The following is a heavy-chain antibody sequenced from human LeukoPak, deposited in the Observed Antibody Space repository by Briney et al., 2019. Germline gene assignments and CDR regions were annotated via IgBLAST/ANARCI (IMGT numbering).Heavy chain of an antibody. CDR1: GGSISGDY. V-gene: IGHV4-4*07. Sequence: SETLSLTCTVSGGSISGDYWSWIRQAAGKGLEWLGHIYSSGSTNYNPSLKSRVTMSVDTSKNQFSLKLSSVTAADTAVYYCARGSGSYDSWGQGTLVTVSS. J-gene: IGHJ5*01. D-gene: IGHD1-26*01. CDR3: ARGSGSYDS. CDR2: IYSSGST.